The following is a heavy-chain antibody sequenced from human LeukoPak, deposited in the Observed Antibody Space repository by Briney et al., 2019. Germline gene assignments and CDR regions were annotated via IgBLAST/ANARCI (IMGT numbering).Heavy chain of an antibody. CDR3: AKDTSIGKYCTNGVCSPFDY. J-gene: IGHJ4*02. CDR1: GFTFSSYD. D-gene: IGHD2-8*01. Sequence: GGSLRLSCAGSGFTFSSYDMSWVRQAPGKGLEWVSVISDSGDYTSYADSVRGRFTISRDNSRNTLYLQMISLRPEDTAVYYCAKDTSIGKYCTNGVCSPFDYWGQGTLVTVSS. CDR2: ISDSGDYT. V-gene: IGHV3-23*01.